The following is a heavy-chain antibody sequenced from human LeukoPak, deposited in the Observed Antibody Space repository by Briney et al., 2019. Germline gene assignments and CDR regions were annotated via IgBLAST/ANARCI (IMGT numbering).Heavy chain of an antibody. J-gene: IGHJ4*02. V-gene: IGHV3-33*01. Sequence: PGRSLRLSCAASGFTFSSYGMHWVRQAPGKGLEWVAVIWYDGSNKYYADSVKGRFTISRDNSKNTLYLQMNSLRAEDTAVYYCARDRSGYDPYYFDYWGQGTLDTVSS. CDR3: ARDRSGYDPYYFDY. CDR2: IWYDGSNK. CDR1: GFTFSSYG. D-gene: IGHD5-12*01.